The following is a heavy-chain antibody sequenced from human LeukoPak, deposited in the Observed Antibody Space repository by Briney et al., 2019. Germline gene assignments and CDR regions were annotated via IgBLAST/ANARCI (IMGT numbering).Heavy chain of an antibody. CDR2: ISAYNGNT. CDR3: ARVEVRGVIIRGNWFDP. V-gene: IGHV1-18*01. J-gene: IGHJ5*02. CDR1: GYTFTSYG. Sequence: GASVKVSCKASGYTFTSYGISWVRQAPGQGLEWMGWISAYNGNTNYAQKLQGRVTMTTDTSTSTAYMELRSLRSDDTAVYYCARVEVRGVIIRGNWFDPWGQGTLVTVSS. D-gene: IGHD3-10*01.